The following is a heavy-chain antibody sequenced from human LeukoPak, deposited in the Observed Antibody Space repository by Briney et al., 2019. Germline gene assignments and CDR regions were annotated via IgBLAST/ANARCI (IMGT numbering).Heavy chain of an antibody. J-gene: IGHJ6*04. CDR2: LWYDGGTQ. CDR3: ASPDGYTFRWYAMDV. CDR1: GFTLSSYG. D-gene: IGHD2-2*02. Sequence: GGSLRLSCEASGFTLSSYGMHWVRQAPGKGLEWVAILWYDGGTQHYADSVKGRFTISRDNAKNTLYLQMNSLRAEDTAVYYCASPDGYTFRWYAMDVWGKGTTVAVSS. V-gene: IGHV3-33*01.